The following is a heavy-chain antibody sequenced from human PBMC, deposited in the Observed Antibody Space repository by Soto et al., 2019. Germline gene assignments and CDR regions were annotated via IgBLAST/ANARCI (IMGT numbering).Heavy chain of an antibody. CDR1: GFTVSSNY. CDR3: ARTSTGYYGVDV. CDR2: IYSGGST. D-gene: IGHD2-8*02. J-gene: IGHJ6*02. V-gene: IGHV3-66*01. Sequence: LRLSCAASGFTVSSNYMSWVRQAPGKGLEWVSVIYSGGSTYYADSVKGRFTISRDNSKNTLYLQMNSLRAEDTAVYYCARTSTGYYGVDVWGQGTTVTVSS.